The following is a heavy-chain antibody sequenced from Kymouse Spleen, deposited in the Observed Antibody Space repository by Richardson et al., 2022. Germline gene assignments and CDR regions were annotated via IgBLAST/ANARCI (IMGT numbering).Heavy chain of an antibody. CDR1: GGSFSGYY. D-gene: IGHD1-26*01. Sequence: QVQLQQWGAGLLKPSETLSLTCAVYGGSFSGYYWSWIRQPPGKGLEWIGEINHSGSTNYNPSLKSRVTISVDTSKNQFSLKLSSVTAADTAVYYCARGHSGSYYWFDPWGQGTLVTVSS. CDR3: ARGHSGSYYWFDP. V-gene: IGHV4-34*01. J-gene: IGHJ5*02. CDR2: INHSGST.